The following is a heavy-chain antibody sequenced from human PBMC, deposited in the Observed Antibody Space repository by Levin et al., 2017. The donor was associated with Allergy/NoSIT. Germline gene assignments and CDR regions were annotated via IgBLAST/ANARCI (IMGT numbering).Heavy chain of an antibody. CDR1: GGTFSSYA. CDR2: IIPIFGTA. CDR3: ARADKQYSSSSGFDY. Sequence: SVKVSCKASGGTFSSYAISWVRQAPGQGLEWMGGIIPIFGTANYAQKFQGRVTITADKSTSTAYMELSSLRSEDTAVYYCARADKQYSSSSGFDYWGQGTLVTVSS. J-gene: IGHJ4*02. V-gene: IGHV1-69*06. D-gene: IGHD6-6*01.